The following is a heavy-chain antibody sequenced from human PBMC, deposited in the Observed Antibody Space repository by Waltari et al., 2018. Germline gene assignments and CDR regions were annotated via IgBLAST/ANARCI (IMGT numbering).Heavy chain of an antibody. CDR3: AKGGWFDN. J-gene: IGHJ4*02. V-gene: IGHV3-23*03. Sequence: EVQLLESGGGLVQPGGPLRLSCAASGFPFSNYAMSWVRPAPGKGLEWVSVIYVGGTTRYYADSVKGRFAISRDDSKNTVYLQMNSLRDEDTAVYYCAKGGWFDNWGQGTLVTVSS. CDR1: GFPFSNYA. D-gene: IGHD6-19*01. CDR2: IYVGGTTR.